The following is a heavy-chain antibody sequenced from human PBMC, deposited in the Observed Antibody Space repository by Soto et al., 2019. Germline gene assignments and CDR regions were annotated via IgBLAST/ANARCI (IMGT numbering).Heavy chain of an antibody. CDR2: ISYDGSNK. CDR3: AKDQYAEWSYYDSSGYWPYFQH. V-gene: IGHV3-30*18. D-gene: IGHD3-22*01. J-gene: IGHJ1*01. CDR1: GFTFSSYG. Sequence: GGSLRLSCAASGFTFSSYGMHWVRQAPGKGLEWVAVISYDGSNKYYADSVKGRFTISRDNSKNTLYLQMNSLRAEDTAVYYCAKDQYAEWSYYDSSGYWPYFQHWGQGTLVTVSS.